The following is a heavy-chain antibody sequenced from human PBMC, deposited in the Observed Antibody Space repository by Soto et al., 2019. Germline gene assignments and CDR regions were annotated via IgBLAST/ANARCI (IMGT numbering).Heavy chain of an antibody. J-gene: IGHJ4*02. CDR1: GGSFGGYS. CDR2: INHIGGT. V-gene: IGHV4-34*01. D-gene: IGHD5-12*01. CDR3: ARGYEVNWHTPHY. Sequence: QLHLQRWGAGLLKPSETLSLPCAVIGGSFGGYSWSWIRQSPGKGLGWIGEINHIGGTNFNPSLKSRVTMSGDTSKNQFSLKLSSVTAADTAVYYCARGYEVNWHTPHYWGQGTLVTVSS.